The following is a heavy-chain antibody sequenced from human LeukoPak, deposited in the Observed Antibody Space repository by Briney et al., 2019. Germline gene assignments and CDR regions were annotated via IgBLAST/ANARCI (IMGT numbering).Heavy chain of an antibody. V-gene: IGHV1-69*01. J-gene: IGHJ4*02. CDR2: IIPIFGTA. D-gene: IGHD6-19*01. Sequence: SVKVSCKASGGTFSSYAISWVRQAPGQGLEWMGGIIPIFGTANYAQKFQGRVTITADESTSTAYMELSSLRSEDTAVYYCARFTRSGWLFDFWGQGTLVTVSS. CDR3: ARFTRSGWLFDF. CDR1: GGTFSSYA.